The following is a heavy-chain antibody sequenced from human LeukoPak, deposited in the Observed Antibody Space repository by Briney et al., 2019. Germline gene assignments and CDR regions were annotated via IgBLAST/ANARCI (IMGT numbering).Heavy chain of an antibody. J-gene: IGHJ5*02. D-gene: IGHD2-21*02. V-gene: IGHV4-59*08. Sequence: KPSETLSLTCTVSGGSISNFYWSWIRQPPGKGLEWIGFIYYSGSTKYNPSLKSRVTISLDRSKNQFSLKLRSVTAADTAVYYCARLQVHCGGDCYTRWFDPWGQGTLVTVSS. CDR2: IYYSGST. CDR3: ARLQVHCGGDCYTRWFDP. CDR1: GGSISNFY.